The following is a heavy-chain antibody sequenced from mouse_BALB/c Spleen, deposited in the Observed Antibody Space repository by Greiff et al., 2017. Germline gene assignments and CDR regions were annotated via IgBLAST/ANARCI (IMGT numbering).Heavy chain of an antibody. Sequence: LVESGPELVRPGASVKMSCKASGYTFTSYWMHWVKQRPGQGLEWIGMIDPSNSETRLNQKFKDKATLNVDKSSNTAYMQLSSLTSEDSAVYYCARIYYYGSSYDWYFDVWGAGTTVTVSS. V-gene: IGHV1S127*01. CDR1: GYTFTSYW. CDR3: ARIYYYGSSYDWYFDV. CDR2: IDPSNSET. J-gene: IGHJ1*01. D-gene: IGHD1-1*01.